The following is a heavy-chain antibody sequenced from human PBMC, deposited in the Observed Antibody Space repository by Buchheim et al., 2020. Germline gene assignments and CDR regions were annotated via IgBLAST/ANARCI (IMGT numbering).Heavy chain of an antibody. CDR2: IYTSGST. J-gene: IGHJ4*02. V-gene: IGHV4-61*02. D-gene: IGHD3-22*01. Sequence: QVQLQESGPGLVKPTQTLSLTCTVSGGSISSGSYYWSWIRQPAGKGLEWIGRIYTSGSTNYNPSLKSRVTISVDTSKNQFSLKLSSVTAADTAVYYCARTIWGPERGPDSSGYLGWGQGTL. CDR3: ARTIWGPERGPDSSGYLG. CDR1: GGSISSGSYY.